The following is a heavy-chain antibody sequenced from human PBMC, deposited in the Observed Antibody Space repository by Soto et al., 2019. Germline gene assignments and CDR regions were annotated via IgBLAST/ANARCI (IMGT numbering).Heavy chain of an antibody. CDR2: IYYSGST. Sequence: PSETLSLTCTVSGGSIRSGGYYWSWISQHPGKGLERIGYIYYSGSTYYNPSLKSRVTISVDTSKNQFSLKLSSVTAADTAVYYCAMVGFTMVRGVINNNWFDPWGQGTLVTVSS. CDR1: GGSIRSGGYY. CDR3: AMVGFTMVRGVINNNWFDP. V-gene: IGHV4-31*03. D-gene: IGHD3-10*01. J-gene: IGHJ5*02.